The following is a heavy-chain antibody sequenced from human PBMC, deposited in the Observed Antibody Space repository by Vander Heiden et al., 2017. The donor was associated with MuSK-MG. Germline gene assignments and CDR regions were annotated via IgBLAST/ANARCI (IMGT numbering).Heavy chain of an antibody. CDR2: IYPGDADT. CDR3: ARLPRYCSSNSCYYYYMDV. J-gene: IGHJ6*03. Sequence: EVQLVQSGAEVKKPGESLKISCKGSGYSFTSYWIGWVRQMPGKGLEWMGIIYPGDADTRYSPSFQGQVTISADKSISTAYLQWSSLKASDTAMYYCARLPRYCSSNSCYYYYMDVWGKGTTVTVSS. D-gene: IGHD2-2*01. CDR1: GYSFTSYW. V-gene: IGHV5-51*01.